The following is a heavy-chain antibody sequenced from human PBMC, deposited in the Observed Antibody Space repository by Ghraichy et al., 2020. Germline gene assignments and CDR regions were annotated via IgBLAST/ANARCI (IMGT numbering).Heavy chain of an antibody. V-gene: IGHV3-72*01. CDR1: GFTFSDHY. J-gene: IGHJ5*02. CDR2: VRDKAHSYTT. Sequence: GGSLRLSCAASGFTFSDHYMDWVRQAPGMGLEWVGRVRDKAHSYTTEYAASVRDGFSISRDDSKNSLYLQINGLKAEDTAVYYCTRASRDFYYDAWGQGTLVTVSS. CDR3: TRASRDFYYDA. D-gene: IGHD3-22*01.